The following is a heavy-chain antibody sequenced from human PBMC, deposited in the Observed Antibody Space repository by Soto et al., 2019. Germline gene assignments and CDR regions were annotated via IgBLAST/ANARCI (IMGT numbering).Heavy chain of an antibody. D-gene: IGHD3-22*01. Sequence: PSETLSLTCTVSGGSISSSSYYWGWIRQPPGKGLEWIGSIYYSGSTYYNPSLKSRVTISVDTSKNQFSLKLSSVTAADTAVYYRARHGFYDSSGYYFFASRKSNYYYYGMDVWGQGTTVTVSS. CDR3: ARHGFYDSSGYYFFASRKSNYYYYGMDV. V-gene: IGHV4-39*01. CDR1: GGSISSSSYY. J-gene: IGHJ6*02. CDR2: IYYSGST.